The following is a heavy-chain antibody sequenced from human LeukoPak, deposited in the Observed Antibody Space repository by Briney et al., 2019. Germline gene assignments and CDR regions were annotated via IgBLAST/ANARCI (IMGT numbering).Heavy chain of an antibody. CDR3: AREFWSGYYKVRFDP. D-gene: IGHD3-3*01. Sequence: SQTLSLTCTVSGGSISSGSYYWSWIRQPAGKGLEWIGRIYTSGSTNYNPSLKSRVTISVDTSKNQLSLKLSSVTAADTAVYYCAREFWSGYYKVRFDPWGQGTLVTVSS. V-gene: IGHV4-61*02. CDR1: GGSISSGSYY. J-gene: IGHJ5*02. CDR2: IYTSGST.